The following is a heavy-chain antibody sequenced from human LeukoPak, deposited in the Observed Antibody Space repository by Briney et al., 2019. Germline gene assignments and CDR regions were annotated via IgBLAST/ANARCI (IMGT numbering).Heavy chain of an antibody. CDR2: IYYSGST. Sequence: SETLSLTCTVSGGSISSSSYYWGWIRQPPGKGLEWIGSIYYSGSTYYNPSLKSRVTISVDTSKNQFSLKLSSVTAADTAVYYCARLASYYDFWSGYYPLLFDYWGQGTLATVSS. CDR3: ARLASYYDFWSGYYPLLFDY. D-gene: IGHD3-3*01. CDR1: GGSISSSSYY. V-gene: IGHV4-39*01. J-gene: IGHJ4*02.